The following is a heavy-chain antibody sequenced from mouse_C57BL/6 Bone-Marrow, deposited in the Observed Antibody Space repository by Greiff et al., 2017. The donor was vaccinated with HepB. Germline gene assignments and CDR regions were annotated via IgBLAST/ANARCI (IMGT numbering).Heavy chain of an antibody. D-gene: IGHD1-1*01. Sequence: VQLQQSGPELVKPGASVKISCKASGYSFTGYYMNWVKQSPEKSLEWIGEINPSTGGTTYNQKFKAKATLTVDKSSSTAYMQLKSLTSEVSAVYYCARGPYYYLFDYWGQGTTLTVSS. V-gene: IGHV1-42*01. CDR3: ARGPYYYLFDY. CDR1: GYSFTGYY. CDR2: INPSTGGT. J-gene: IGHJ2*01.